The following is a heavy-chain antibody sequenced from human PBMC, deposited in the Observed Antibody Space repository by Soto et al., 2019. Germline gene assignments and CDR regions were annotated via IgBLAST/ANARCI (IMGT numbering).Heavy chain of an antibody. Sequence: PSETLSLTCTVSGGSVSSGSYYWSWIRQPPGKGLECIGYIYYSGSTNYNPSLKSRVTISIDTSKNQFSLKLSSVTAADTAVYYCARARGIAAAQRFDPWGQGTLVTVS. CDR1: GGSVSSGSYY. D-gene: IGHD6-13*01. V-gene: IGHV4-61*01. J-gene: IGHJ5*02. CDR2: IYYSGST. CDR3: ARARGIAAAQRFDP.